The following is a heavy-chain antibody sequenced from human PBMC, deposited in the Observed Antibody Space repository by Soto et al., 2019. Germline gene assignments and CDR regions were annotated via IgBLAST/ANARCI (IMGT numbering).Heavy chain of an antibody. J-gene: IGHJ4*02. V-gene: IGHV4-34*01. CDR1: GGSVSGYY. Sequence: SETLSLTCAVYGGSVSGYYWSWIRQPPGKGLEGIGEIYHSGSTYYNPSLKSRVTISVDASKNQFSLKLSSVTAADTAVYYCARRYGGNFDYWGQGTLVTVSS. CDR3: ARRYGGNFDY. CDR2: IYHSGST. D-gene: IGHD1-26*01.